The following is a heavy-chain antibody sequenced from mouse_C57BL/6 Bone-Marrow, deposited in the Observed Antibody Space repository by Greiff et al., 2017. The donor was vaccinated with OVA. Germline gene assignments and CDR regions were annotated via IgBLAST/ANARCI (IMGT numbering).Heavy chain of an antibody. D-gene: IGHD2-1*01. CDR2: IYPGDGDT. Sequence: QVQLQQPGAELVKPGASVKLSCKASGYAFSSYWMNWVKQRPGQGLEWIGQIYPGDGDTNYNGKFKGKATLTADKSSSTAYMQLSSLTSEDSAVYYCARSGGNYPMDYWGQGTSVTVSS. V-gene: IGHV1-80*01. CDR3: ARSGGNYPMDY. J-gene: IGHJ4*01. CDR1: GYAFSSYW.